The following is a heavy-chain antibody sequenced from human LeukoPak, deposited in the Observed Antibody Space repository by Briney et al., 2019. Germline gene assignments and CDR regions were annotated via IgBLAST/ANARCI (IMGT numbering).Heavy chain of an antibody. Sequence: QPGGSLRLSCAASGFTVSSNHMSWVRQAPGKGLEWVSVIYGGGSIYYADSVKGRFSISRDNSKNTLYLQMNTLRADDTAVYYCAREDFCRVGNCYSKDWGQGTLVTVSS. CDR3: AREDFCRVGNCYSKD. J-gene: IGHJ4*02. D-gene: IGHD2-15*01. CDR1: GFTVSSNH. CDR2: IYGGGSI. V-gene: IGHV3-53*01.